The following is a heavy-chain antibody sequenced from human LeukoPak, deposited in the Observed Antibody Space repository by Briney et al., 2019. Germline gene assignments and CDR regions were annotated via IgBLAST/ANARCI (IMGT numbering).Heavy chain of an antibody. CDR3: ARDPSDYYDSSGWIAFDI. CDR2: INPNSGGT. Sequence: ASVKVSCKASGYTFTGYYMHWVRQAPGQGLDWMGRINPNSGGTNYAQKYQGRVTMTRDTSISTAYMELSRLRSDDTAVYYCARDPSDYYDSSGWIAFDIWGQGTMVTVSS. CDR1: GYTFTGYY. J-gene: IGHJ3*02. V-gene: IGHV1-2*06. D-gene: IGHD3-22*01.